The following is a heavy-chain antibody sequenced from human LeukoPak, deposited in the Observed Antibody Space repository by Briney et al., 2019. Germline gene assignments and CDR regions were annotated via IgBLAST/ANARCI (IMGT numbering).Heavy chain of an antibody. CDR1: GGSFSGFY. Sequence: PSETLSLTCAVYGGSFSGFYWSWIRQPQGKGLEWIGEIHYSGNTNYNPSLRSRVTISLDTPNNQFSLKLSSVTAADTAVYYCARRGVGRVEYWGQGTLVTVSS. J-gene: IGHJ4*02. V-gene: IGHV4-34*01. CDR2: IHYSGNT. CDR3: ARRGVGRVEY. D-gene: IGHD1-14*01.